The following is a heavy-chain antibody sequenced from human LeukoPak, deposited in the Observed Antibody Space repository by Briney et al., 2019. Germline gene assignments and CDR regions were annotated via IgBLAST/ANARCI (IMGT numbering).Heavy chain of an antibody. Sequence: SETLSLTCTVSGGSITNYYWTWIRQPPGKGLEWIGYIHYSGSTNYNPSLKSRVTISVDTSKNQFSLKLSSVTAADTAVYYCAGDTGSYGYYFDYWGQGTLVTVSS. D-gene: IGHD1-26*01. V-gene: IGHV4-59*01. CDR3: AGDTGSYGYYFDY. J-gene: IGHJ4*02. CDR2: IHYSGST. CDR1: GGSITNYY.